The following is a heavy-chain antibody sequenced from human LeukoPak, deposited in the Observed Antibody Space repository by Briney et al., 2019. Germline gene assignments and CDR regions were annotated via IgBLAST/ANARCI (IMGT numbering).Heavy chain of an antibody. J-gene: IGHJ4*02. V-gene: IGHV3-30*04. CDR2: ISYDGSNK. Sequence: QPGGSLRLSCAASGFTFSSYAMHWVRQAPGKGLEWVAVISYDGSNKYYADSVKGRFTISRDNPKNALDLQMNSLRADDTAVYYCARDHHDSRGYYFVDYWGQGTLVTVSS. CDR1: GFTFSSYA. CDR3: ARDHHDSRGYYFVDY. D-gene: IGHD3-22*01.